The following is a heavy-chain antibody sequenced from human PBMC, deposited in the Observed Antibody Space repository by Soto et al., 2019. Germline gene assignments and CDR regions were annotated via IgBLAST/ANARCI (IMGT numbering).Heavy chain of an antibody. V-gene: IGHV3-23*01. CDR3: AKDRVVDGVYSFDY. D-gene: IGHD2-8*01. CDR2: ISGSGGST. Sequence: PGGSLRLSCAASGFTFSSYAMSWVRQAPGKGLEWVSAISGSGGSTYYADSVKGRFTISRDNSKNTLYLQMNSLRVEDAAVYYCAKDRVVDGVYSFDYWGQGTLVTVSS. CDR1: GFTFSSYA. J-gene: IGHJ4*02.